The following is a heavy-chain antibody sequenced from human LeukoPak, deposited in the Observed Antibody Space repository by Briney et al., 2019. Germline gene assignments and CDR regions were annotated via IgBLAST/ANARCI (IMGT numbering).Heavy chain of an antibody. Sequence: PGGSLRLSCAGSAFSFSSYSMSWVRQGPGKGLEWVATVWPDGGEQRYVDSVRGRFTISRDNAKRLLYLQMHSLSVEDTAVYFCARLFGGVTTFDYWGQGALVTVSS. CDR3: ARLFGGVTTFDY. CDR1: AFSFSSYS. J-gene: IGHJ4*02. V-gene: IGHV3-7*01. CDR2: VWPDGGEQ. D-gene: IGHD4-17*01.